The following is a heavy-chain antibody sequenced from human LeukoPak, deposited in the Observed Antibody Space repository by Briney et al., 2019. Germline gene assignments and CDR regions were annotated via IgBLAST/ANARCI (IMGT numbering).Heavy chain of an antibody. Sequence: SETLSLTCTVCGGSISGHYWSWIRQPPARGLEWVGYIFYSGRTNYNPSLKSQVLMSVDTSKNQFSLQLSSVTAADTAVYYCARVRSAAATNAFDYCGQGTLVTVSS. V-gene: IGHV4-59*11. J-gene: IGHJ4*02. CDR3: ARVRSAAATNAFDY. D-gene: IGHD6-13*01. CDR2: IFYSGRT. CDR1: GGSISGHY.